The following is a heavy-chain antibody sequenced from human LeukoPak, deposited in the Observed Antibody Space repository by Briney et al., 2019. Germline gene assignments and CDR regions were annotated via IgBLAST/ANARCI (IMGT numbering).Heavy chain of an antibody. J-gene: IGHJ4*02. D-gene: IGHD3-9*01. CDR2: MNPNSGNT. CDR1: GYTFTSYD. V-gene: IGHV1-8*01. Sequence: GASVKVSCKASGYTFTSYDINWVRQATGQGLEWVGWMNPNSGNTGYAQKFQGRVTMARNTSISTAYMELSSLRSEDTAVYYCARDIDILTGLDYWGQGTLVTVSS. CDR3: ARDIDILTGLDY.